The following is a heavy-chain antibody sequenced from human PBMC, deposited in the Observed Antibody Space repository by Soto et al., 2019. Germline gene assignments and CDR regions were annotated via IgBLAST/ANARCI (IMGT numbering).Heavy chain of an antibody. CDR1: GGTFSSYA. V-gene: IGHV1-69*01. J-gene: IGHJ6*02. CDR2: IIPISDTT. D-gene: IGHD2-2*01. Sequence: QVQLVQSGAEVQKPGSSVKVSCKASGGTFSSYAISWVRQAPGQGLEWMGGIIPISDTTNYAQKFQGRVTITADESTSTAYMELSSLRSEDTAVYYCARSQGSSTSLEIYYYYYYGMDVWGQGTTVIVSS. CDR3: ARSQGSSTSLEIYYYYYYGMDV.